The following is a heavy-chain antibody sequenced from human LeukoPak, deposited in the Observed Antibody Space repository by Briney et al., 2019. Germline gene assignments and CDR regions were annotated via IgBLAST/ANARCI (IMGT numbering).Heavy chain of an antibody. CDR1: GFTFSSYG. V-gene: IGHV3-30*02. D-gene: IGHD3-3*01. CDR2: IRYDGSNK. Sequence: PGGSLRLSCAASGFTFSSYGMHWVRQAPGKGLEWVAFIRYDGSNKYYADSVKGRFTISRDNSKNTLYLQMNSLRAEDTAVYYCAKGTADLWSGYYNWFDPWGQGTLVTVSS. CDR3: AKGTADLWSGYYNWFDP. J-gene: IGHJ5*02.